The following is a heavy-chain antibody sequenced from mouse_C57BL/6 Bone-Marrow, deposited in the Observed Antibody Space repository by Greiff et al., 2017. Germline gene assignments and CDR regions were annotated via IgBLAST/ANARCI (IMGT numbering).Heavy chain of an antibody. D-gene: IGHD1-1*01. CDR1: GYTFTSYW. J-gene: IGHJ2*01. V-gene: IGHV1-53*01. CDR3: ARRDYYGPFDY. Sequence: QVQLQQPGTELVKPGASVKLSCKASGYTFTSYWMHWVKQRPGQGLEWIGNINPSNGGTNSNEKFKSKATLTVDKSSSTSYMLLSSLTSEDSAVYYCARRDYYGPFDYWGQGTTLTVSS. CDR2: INPSNGGT.